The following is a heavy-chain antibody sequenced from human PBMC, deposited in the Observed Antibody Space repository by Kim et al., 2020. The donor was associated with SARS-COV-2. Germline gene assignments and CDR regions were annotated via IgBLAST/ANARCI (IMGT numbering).Heavy chain of an antibody. Sequence: GGSLRLSCAASGFTFSSYGMHWVRQAPGKGLEWVAVISYDGSNKYYADSVKGRFTISRDNSKNTLYLQMNSLRAEDTAVYYCAKELDAYQYRGFRRDGYKCRENFDLWGRGTLVTVSS. CDR1: GFTFSSYG. V-gene: IGHV3-30*18. D-gene: IGHD5-12*01. CDR3: AKELDAYQYRGFRRDGYKCRENFDL. CDR2: ISYDGSNK. J-gene: IGHJ2*01.